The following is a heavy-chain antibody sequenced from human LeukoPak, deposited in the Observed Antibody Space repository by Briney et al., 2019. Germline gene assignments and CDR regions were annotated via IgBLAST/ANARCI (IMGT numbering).Heavy chain of an antibody. V-gene: IGHV1-69*13. D-gene: IGHD1-26*01. CDR1: GGTFSSYA. J-gene: IGHJ4*02. CDR2: IIPIFGTA. Sequence: GASVTVSCTASGGTFSSYAISWVRQAPGQGLEWMGGIIPIFGTANYAQKFQGRVTITADESTSTAYMELSSLRSEDTAVYYCAIAYSGSYYSRGYFDYWGQGTLVTVSS. CDR3: AIAYSGSYYSRGYFDY.